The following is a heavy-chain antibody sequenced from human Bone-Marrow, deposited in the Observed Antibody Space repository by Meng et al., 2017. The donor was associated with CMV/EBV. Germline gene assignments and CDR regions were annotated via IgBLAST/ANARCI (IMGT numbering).Heavy chain of an antibody. V-gene: IGHV3-23*01. Sequence: GGSLRLSCADSEFTFSSYAMSWVRQAPGKGLEWVSAISGSGGSTYYADSVKGRFTISRDNSKNTLYLQMNSLRAEDTAVYYCAKLEYSSSWYLDYWGQGTLVTVSS. J-gene: IGHJ4*02. CDR3: AKLEYSSSWYLDY. D-gene: IGHD6-13*01. CDR1: EFTFSSYA. CDR2: ISGSGGST.